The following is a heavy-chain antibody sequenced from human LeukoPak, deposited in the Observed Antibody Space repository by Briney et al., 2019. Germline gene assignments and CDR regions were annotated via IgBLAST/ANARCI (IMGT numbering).Heavy chain of an antibody. CDR3: ARRNVLTEGEAFDI. Sequence: PSETLSLTCTVSGGSTSSYYWTWIRQPPGEGLEWIGYIYDSRSTNYNPSLNSRVTISADASKNQFSLKLNSVTAADTGVYYCARRNVLTEGEAFDIWGQGTMVTVSS. J-gene: IGHJ3*02. CDR2: IYDSRST. D-gene: IGHD3-9*01. V-gene: IGHV4-59*08. CDR1: GGSTSSYY.